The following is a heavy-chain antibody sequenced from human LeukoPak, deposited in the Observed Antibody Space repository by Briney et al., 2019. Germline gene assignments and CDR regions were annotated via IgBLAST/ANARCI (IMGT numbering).Heavy chain of an antibody. CDR3: ARARAVYSYGFNWFDP. CDR2: IYYSGST. J-gene: IGHJ5*02. Sequence: SETLSLTCTVSGGSISSYYWSWIRQPPGKGLEWIGYIYYSGSTNYNPSLKSRVTISVDTSKNQFSLKLSSVTAADTAVYYCARARAVYSYGFNWFDPWGQGTLVTVSS. CDR1: GGSISSYY. V-gene: IGHV4-59*01. D-gene: IGHD5-18*01.